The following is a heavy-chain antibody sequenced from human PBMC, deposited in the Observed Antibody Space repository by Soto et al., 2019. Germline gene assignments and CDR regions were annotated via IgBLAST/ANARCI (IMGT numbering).Heavy chain of an antibody. V-gene: IGHV4-4*07. Sequence: SETLSLTCTVSGGSISSYYWSWIRQPAGKGLEWIGRIYTSGSTNYNPSLKSRVTTSVDTSKNQFSLRLSSVTAADTAIYYCARRYCSDSYCSYFDYWGRGTLVTVSS. CDR2: IYTSGST. CDR3: ARRYCSDSYCSYFDY. J-gene: IGHJ4*02. D-gene: IGHD2-15*01. CDR1: GGSISSYY.